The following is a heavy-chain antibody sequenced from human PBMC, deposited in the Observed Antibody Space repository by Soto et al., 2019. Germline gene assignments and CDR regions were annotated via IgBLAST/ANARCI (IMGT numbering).Heavy chain of an antibody. V-gene: IGHV4-34*01. CDR1: GGSFSGSY. D-gene: IGHD3-9*01. Sequence: KPSETLSLTSADFGGSFSGSYWSGIRQPPGKGLEWIGEINHSGSTNYNPSLKSRVTISVDTSKNQFSLKLSSVTAADTAVYYCARAPSLDYDILTGPYYFDYWGQGTLVTVSS. CDR3: ARAPSLDYDILTGPYYFDY. J-gene: IGHJ4*02. CDR2: INHSGST.